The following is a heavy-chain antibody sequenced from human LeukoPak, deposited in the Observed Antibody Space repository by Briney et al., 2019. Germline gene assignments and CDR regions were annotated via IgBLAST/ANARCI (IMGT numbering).Heavy chain of an antibody. J-gene: IGHJ6*02. D-gene: IGHD3-10*01. CDR3: ASLTASGDV. V-gene: IGHV4-4*07. Sequence: AVPLSLTCTVSGGSINSYYWSWIRQSAGKGLEWIGRIYTSGSTNYNPSRKIRVTMAVDTSKYQFPLKLGSVTAADTALYYCASLTASGDVWGQGTTVTVFS. CDR1: GGSINSYY. CDR2: IYTSGST.